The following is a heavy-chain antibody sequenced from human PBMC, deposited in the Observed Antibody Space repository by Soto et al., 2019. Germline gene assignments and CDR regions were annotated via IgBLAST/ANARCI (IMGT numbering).Heavy chain of an antibody. CDR2: IIPIFGTA. CDR3: ARRESTYYYDSSGYHDAFDI. Sequence: GASVKVSCKASGGTFSSYAISWVRQAPGQGLEWMGGIIPIFGTANYAQKFQGRVTITADESTSTAYMELSSLRSEDTAVYYCARRESTYYYDSSGYHDAFDIWG. D-gene: IGHD3-22*01. CDR1: GGTFSSYA. J-gene: IGHJ3*02. V-gene: IGHV1-69*13.